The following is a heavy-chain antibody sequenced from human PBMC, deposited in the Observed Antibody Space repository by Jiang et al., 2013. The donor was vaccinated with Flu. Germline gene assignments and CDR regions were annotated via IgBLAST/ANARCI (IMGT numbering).Heavy chain of an antibody. CDR1: GFTFSTYG. Sequence: LVESGGGVVQPGRSLRLSCAASGFTFSTYGMHWVRQTPGKGLEWVAVVSHDGFSEYYADSVKGRFTISRDNSNNTLYLQMNSLRNEDTGVYYCAKDGYSFVKYYFDYWGQGNLVTVSS. D-gene: IGHD5-18*01. CDR2: VSHDGFSE. V-gene: IGHV3-30*18. CDR3: AKDGYSFVKYYFDY. J-gene: IGHJ4*02.